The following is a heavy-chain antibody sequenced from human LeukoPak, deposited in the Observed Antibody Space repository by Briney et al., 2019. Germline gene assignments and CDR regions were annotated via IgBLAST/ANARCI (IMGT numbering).Heavy chain of an antibody. CDR1: GFTFSSYA. J-gene: IGHJ4*02. Sequence: PGGSLRLSCAASGFTFSSYAMSWVRQAPGKGLEWVSAISGRGGSTYYADSVKGRFTISRDNSKNTLYLQMNSLRAEDTAVYYCAKDHYYDSSGYYYGDYWGQGTLVTVSS. V-gene: IGHV3-23*01. CDR2: ISGRGGST. D-gene: IGHD3-22*01. CDR3: AKDHYYDSSGYYYGDY.